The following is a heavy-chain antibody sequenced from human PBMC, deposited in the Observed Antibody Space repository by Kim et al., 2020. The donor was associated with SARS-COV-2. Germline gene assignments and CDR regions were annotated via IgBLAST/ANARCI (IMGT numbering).Heavy chain of an antibody. V-gene: IGHV3-74*01. CDR2: SP. CDR3: ARGNYHGMDV. Sequence: SPTYADSVKGRFTISRDNAKNPLYLQMNSLRAEDTAVYYCARGNYHGMDVWGQGTTVTVSS. J-gene: IGHJ6*02.